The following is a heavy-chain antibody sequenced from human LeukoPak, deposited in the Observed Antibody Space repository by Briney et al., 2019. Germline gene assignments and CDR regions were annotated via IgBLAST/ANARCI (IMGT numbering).Heavy chain of an antibody. CDR2: IKQDGSEK. D-gene: IGHD3-9*01. CDR1: GFTFSSYW. CDR3: ARVEDYDILTGFDY. Sequence: GGSLRLSCAASGFTFSSYWMSWVRRAPGKGLEWVANIKQDGSEKYYVDSVKGRFTISRDNAKNSLYLQMNSLRAEDTAVYYCARVEDYDILTGFDYWGQGTLVTVSS. V-gene: IGHV3-7*01. J-gene: IGHJ4*02.